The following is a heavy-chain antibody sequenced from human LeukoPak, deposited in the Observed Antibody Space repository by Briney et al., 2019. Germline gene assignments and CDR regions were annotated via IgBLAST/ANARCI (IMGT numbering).Heavy chain of an antibody. CDR3: ARDWRYSSSDYYYYYMDV. CDR1: GGTFSSYA. Sequence: ASVKVSCKASGGTFSSYAISWVRQAPGQGLEWMGGIIPIFGTANYAQKFQGRVTITADESTSTAYMELSSLRSEDTAVYYCARDWRYSSSDYYYYYMDVWGKGTTVTVSS. D-gene: IGHD6-6*01. CDR2: IIPIFGTA. V-gene: IGHV1-69*13. J-gene: IGHJ6*03.